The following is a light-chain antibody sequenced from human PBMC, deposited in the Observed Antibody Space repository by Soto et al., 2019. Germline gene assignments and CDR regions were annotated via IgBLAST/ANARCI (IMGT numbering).Light chain of an antibody. CDR1: QSVRDN. CDR3: QQSNNWPYT. Sequence: EIVMTHSPATLSVSPGEIATLSCRASQSVRDNLAWYQQKPGQAPRLLIYGASTRATGIPARFSGSGSGTEFTLTINSLQSEDFALYFCQQSNNWPYTFCQGTKLEIK. V-gene: IGKV3-15*01. CDR2: GAS. J-gene: IGKJ2*01.